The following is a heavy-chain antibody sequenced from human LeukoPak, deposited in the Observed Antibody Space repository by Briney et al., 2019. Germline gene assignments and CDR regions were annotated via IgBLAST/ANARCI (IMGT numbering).Heavy chain of an antibody. CDR2: ISSSSSYI. CDR1: GFTFSSYS. D-gene: IGHD1-26*01. J-gene: IGHJ4*02. CDR3: ARDSYSGSS. Sequence: GGSLRLSCAASGFTFSSYSMNWVRQAPRKGLEWVSSISSSSSYIHYADSVKGRFTISRDNAKNSLYLQMNSLRAEDTAVYYCARDSYSGSSWGQGTLVTVSS. V-gene: IGHV3-21*01.